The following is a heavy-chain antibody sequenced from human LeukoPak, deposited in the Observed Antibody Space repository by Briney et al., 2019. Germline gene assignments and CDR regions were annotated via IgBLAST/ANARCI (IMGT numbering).Heavy chain of an antibody. CDR1: GFTFTSSA. Sequence: SVKVSCKASGFTFTSSAMQWVRQARGQRLEWIGWIVVGSGNTNYAQKFQERVTITRDMSTSTAYMELSSRRSEDTDVYYCAANIAAAGNYDYWGQGTLVTVSS. V-gene: IGHV1-58*02. J-gene: IGHJ4*02. CDR3: AANIAAAGNYDY. D-gene: IGHD6-13*01. CDR2: IVVGSGNT.